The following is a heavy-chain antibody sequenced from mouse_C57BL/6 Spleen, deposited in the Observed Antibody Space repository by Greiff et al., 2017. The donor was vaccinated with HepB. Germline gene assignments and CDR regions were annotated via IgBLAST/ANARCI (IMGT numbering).Heavy chain of an antibody. CDR2: ISSGGSYT. D-gene: IGHD1-1*01. CDR1: GFTFSSYG. Sequence: EVQRVESGGDLVKPGGSLKLSCAASGFTFSSYGMSWVRQTPDKRLEWVATISSGGSYTYYPDSVKGRFTISRDNAKNTLYLQMSSLKSEDTAMYYCARVITTVVATNSFDYWGQGTTLTVSS. V-gene: IGHV5-6*01. J-gene: IGHJ2*01. CDR3: ARVITTVVATNSFDY.